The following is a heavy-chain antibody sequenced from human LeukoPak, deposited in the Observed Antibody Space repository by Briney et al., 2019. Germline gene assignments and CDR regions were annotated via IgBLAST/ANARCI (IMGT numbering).Heavy chain of an antibody. J-gene: IGHJ4*02. CDR1: RFTFSTYG. V-gene: IGHV3-7*01. CDR2: IKQDGSEK. Sequence: GGSLRLSCAASRFTFSTYGMHWVRQAPGKGLEWVANIKQDGSEKNYVDSVKGRFTISRDNAKNSLYLQMNSLRAEDTAVYYCARDSVIYGYWGQGTLVTVSS. CDR3: ARDSVIYGY. D-gene: IGHD3/OR15-3a*01.